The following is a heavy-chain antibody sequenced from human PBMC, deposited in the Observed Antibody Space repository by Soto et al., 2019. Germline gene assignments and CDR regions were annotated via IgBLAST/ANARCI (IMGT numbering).Heavy chain of an antibody. Sequence: QAQLVQSGAEVKKPGSSVKVSCKASGGTFSNFAITWVRQAPGQGLEWMGGIIPIFRTINYAQNFQGRVTIPSDKSTPTAYMDLRSLRSEDTAVYFCAIGSSGGGYFYDGMDVWGQGTTVIVSS. CDR1: GGTFSNFA. J-gene: IGHJ6*02. D-gene: IGHD1-26*01. V-gene: IGHV1-69*06. CDR3: AIGSSGGGYFYDGMDV. CDR2: IIPIFRTI.